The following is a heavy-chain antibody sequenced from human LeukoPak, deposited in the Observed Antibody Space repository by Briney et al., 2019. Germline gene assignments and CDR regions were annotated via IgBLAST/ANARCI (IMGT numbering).Heavy chain of an antibody. CDR1: ESTFSRFW. Sequence: PEGSLRLSCAASESTFSRFWMHWVRQAPGKGLVWVSGINRDGSATTYADSVKGRFTVSRDNAKNTLCLQMNSLRAEDTAVYYCARGNYYGMDVWGQGTTVTVSS. CDR2: INRDGSAT. CDR3: ARGNYYGMDV. J-gene: IGHJ6*02. V-gene: IGHV3-74*03. D-gene: IGHD2/OR15-2a*01.